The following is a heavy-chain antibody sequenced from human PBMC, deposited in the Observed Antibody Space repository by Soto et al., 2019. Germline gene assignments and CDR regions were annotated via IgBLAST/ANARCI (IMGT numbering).Heavy chain of an antibody. CDR3: TTDQGPGLYYYYMDV. Sequence: EVQLVESGGGLVKPGGSLRLSCAASGFTFSNAWMSWVRQAPGKGLEWVGRIKSKTDGGTTDYAAPVKGRFTISRDDSKNTLYLQMNSPKTEDTAVYYCTTDQGPGLYYYYMDVWGKGTTVTVSS. CDR2: IKSKTDGGTT. J-gene: IGHJ6*03. D-gene: IGHD7-27*01. V-gene: IGHV3-15*01. CDR1: GFTFSNAW.